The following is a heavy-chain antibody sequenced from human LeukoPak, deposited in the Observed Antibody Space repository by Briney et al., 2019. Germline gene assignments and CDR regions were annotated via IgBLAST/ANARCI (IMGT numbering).Heavy chain of an antibody. Sequence: GGSLRLSCAGSGFTFSSYAMSWVRQAPGKGLEWVSAISGSGGSTYYADSVKGRFTISRDNSKNTLYLQMNSLRAEDTAVYYCAKDASVVVTATSDYWGQGTLVTVSS. V-gene: IGHV3-23*01. CDR1: GFTFSSYA. CDR3: AKDASVVVTATSDY. J-gene: IGHJ4*02. D-gene: IGHD2-21*02. CDR2: ISGSGGST.